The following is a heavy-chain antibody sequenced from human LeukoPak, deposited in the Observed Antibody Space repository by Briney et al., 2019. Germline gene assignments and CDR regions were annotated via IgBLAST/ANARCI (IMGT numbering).Heavy chain of an antibody. V-gene: IGHV4-61*02. J-gene: IGHJ4*02. Sequence: PSETLSLTCTVSGGSITSSSHYWSWIRQPAGKGLEWIGRIYTSGSTNYNPSLKSRVTMSVDTSKNQFSLKLSSVTAADTAVYYCAREARTGVDFDYWGQGTLVTVSS. CDR3: AREARTGVDFDY. D-gene: IGHD3/OR15-3a*01. CDR2: IYTSGST. CDR1: GGSITSSSHY.